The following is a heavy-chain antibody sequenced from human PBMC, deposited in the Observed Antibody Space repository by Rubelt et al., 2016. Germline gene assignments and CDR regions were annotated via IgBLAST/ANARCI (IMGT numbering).Heavy chain of an antibody. V-gene: IGHV4-39*01. CDR3: VRHRGTGPGIDS. D-gene: IGHD3-16*01. CDR2: IYYTGSI. CDR1: GGSISSSSYY. Sequence: QLQLQESGPGLVKPSETLSLTCTVSGGSISSSSYYWGWIRQPPGKGLEWIGSIYYTGSIYYNPSLKSRITISVDTSKNQGSLKLTSVTAAETAVYYWVRHRGTGPGIDSWGQGTLVTVSS. J-gene: IGHJ4*02.